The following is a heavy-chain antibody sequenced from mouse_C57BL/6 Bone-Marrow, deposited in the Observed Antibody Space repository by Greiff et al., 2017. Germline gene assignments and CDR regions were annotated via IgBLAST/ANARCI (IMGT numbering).Heavy chain of an antibody. CDR1: GYTFTSYW. CDR2: IDPSDSYT. CDR3: ARGWDDD. Sequence: VQLQQPGAELVKPGASVKLSCKASGYTFTSYWMQWVKQRPGQGLEWIGEIDPSDSYTNYNQKFKGKATLTVDTSSSTAYMQLSSLTSEDSAVYYCARGWDDDWGQGTTLTVSS. V-gene: IGHV1-50*01. J-gene: IGHJ2*01. D-gene: IGHD4-1*01.